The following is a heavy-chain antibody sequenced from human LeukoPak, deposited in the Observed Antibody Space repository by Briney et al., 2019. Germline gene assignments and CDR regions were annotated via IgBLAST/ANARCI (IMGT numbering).Heavy chain of an antibody. CDR3: AELGITMIGGV. V-gene: IGHV3-23*01. J-gene: IGHJ6*04. CDR2: ISGSGGST. Sequence: GGSLRLSCAVSGFTFSSSEMNWVRQAPGKGLEWVSAISGSGGSTYYADSVKGRFTISRDNSKNTLYLQMNSLRAEDTAVYYCAELGITMIGGVWGKGTTVTISS. CDR1: GFTFSSSE. D-gene: IGHD3-10*02.